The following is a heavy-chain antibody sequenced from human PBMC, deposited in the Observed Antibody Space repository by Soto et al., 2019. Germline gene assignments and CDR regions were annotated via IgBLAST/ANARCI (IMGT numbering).Heavy chain of an antibody. Sequence: SETLSLTCAVYGGSFSGYYWSWIRQPPGKGLEWIGEINHSGSTNYNPSLKSRVTISVDTSKNQFSLKLSSVTAADTAVYYCARGQHIVVVTARYNWFDPWGQGTLVTVSS. D-gene: IGHD2-21*02. V-gene: IGHV4-34*01. CDR3: ARGQHIVVVTARYNWFDP. CDR2: INHSGST. J-gene: IGHJ5*02. CDR1: GGSFSGYY.